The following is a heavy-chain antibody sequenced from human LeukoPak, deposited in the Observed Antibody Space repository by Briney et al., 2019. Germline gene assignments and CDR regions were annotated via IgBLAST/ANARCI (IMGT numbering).Heavy chain of an antibody. V-gene: IGHV5-51*01. Sequence: GESLKISGKGSGYSFTSYWIGWVRQMPGKGLEWMGIIYPGDSDTRYSPSFQGQVTISADKSISTAYLQWSSLKASDTAMYYCARNVVRGIIYDWFDPWGQGTLVTVSS. J-gene: IGHJ5*02. D-gene: IGHD3-10*01. CDR1: GYSFTSYW. CDR3: ARNVVRGIIYDWFDP. CDR2: IYPGDSDT.